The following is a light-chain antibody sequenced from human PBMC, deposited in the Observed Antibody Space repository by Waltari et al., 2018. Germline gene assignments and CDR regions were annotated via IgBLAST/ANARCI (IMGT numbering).Light chain of an antibody. J-gene: IGKJ2*01. CDR3: QQYAGSPLT. V-gene: IGKV3-20*01. Sequence: SASQSVSCNYLAWYQHKPGQAPRLLIYDGFRRATGIPDRFSGSGSGTDFTLTISRLEPEDFAVYYCQQYAGSPLTFGQGTKLEIE. CDR2: DGF. CDR1: QSVSCNY.